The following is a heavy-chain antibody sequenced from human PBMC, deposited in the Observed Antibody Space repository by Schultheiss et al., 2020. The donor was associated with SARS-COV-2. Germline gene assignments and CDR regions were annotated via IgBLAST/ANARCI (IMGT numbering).Heavy chain of an antibody. CDR1: GVTFSRYS. D-gene: IGHD6-19*01. V-gene: IGHV3-23*01. J-gene: IGHJ6*02. CDR2: ISGSGAGT. CDR3: AKGSSGWHGYGLDA. Sequence: GGSLRLSCVDSGVTFSRYSMNWVRQAPGKGPEWISGISGSGAGTYYADAMKGRFTISRDNSEKTLYLQINSLRADDTAVYYCAKGSSGWHGYGLDAWGQGTTVTVSS.